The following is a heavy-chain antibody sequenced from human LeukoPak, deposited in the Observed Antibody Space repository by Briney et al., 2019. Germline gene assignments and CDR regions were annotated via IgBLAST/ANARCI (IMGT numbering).Heavy chain of an antibody. V-gene: IGHV3-9*01. CDR3: ANGYSSSWDFQH. CDR2: ISWNSGSM. J-gene: IGHJ1*01. CDR1: GFTFDDYA. Sequence: GGSLRLSCAASGFTFDDYAMHWVRHAPGKGLEWVSGISWNSGSMGYADSVKGRFTISRDNAKNSLYLQMNSLRAEDTALYYCANGYSSSWDFQHWGQGTLVTVSS. D-gene: IGHD6-13*01.